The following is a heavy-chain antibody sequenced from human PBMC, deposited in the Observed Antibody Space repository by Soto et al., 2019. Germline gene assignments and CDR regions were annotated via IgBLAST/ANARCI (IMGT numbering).Heavy chain of an antibody. D-gene: IGHD3-10*01. V-gene: IGHV1-18*01. CDR1: GYTFTSYG. Sequence: QIQLVQSGPEVRKPGASVKVSCKASGYTFTSYGISWVRQAPGQGLEWLGWIRAYNDNTNYAHKLQGRVTLTTDTSTSTAYMELRNLRSDDTAVYFCAREGYSYGSGSYSPPRFYGMVVWGQGTTVTVSS. CDR2: IRAYNDNT. CDR3: AREGYSYGSGSYSPPRFYGMVV. J-gene: IGHJ6*02.